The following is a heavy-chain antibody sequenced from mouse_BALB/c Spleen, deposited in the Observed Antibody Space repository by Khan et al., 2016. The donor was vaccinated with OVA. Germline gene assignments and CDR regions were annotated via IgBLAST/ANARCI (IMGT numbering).Heavy chain of an antibody. CDR2: INPYNGDT. CDR3: ARSGYGGFSY. CDR1: GYSFTDYT. D-gene: IGHD1-2*01. J-gene: IGHJ3*01. V-gene: IGHV1-18*01. Sequence: VRLQQSGPELVKPGASMKISCKASGYSFTDYTMNWVKQSHGKSLEWIGLINPYNGDTSDNQKFKGKATLTVDKSSSTVYMELLSLTSGDSAVYYCARSGYGGFSYWGQGTLVTVSA.